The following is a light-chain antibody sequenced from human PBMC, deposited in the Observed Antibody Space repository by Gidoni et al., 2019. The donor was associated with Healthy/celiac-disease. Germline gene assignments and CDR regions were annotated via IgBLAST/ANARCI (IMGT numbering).Light chain of an antibody. CDR3: QQSYRTPFT. J-gene: IGKJ3*01. CDR2: AAS. Sequence: DSQMTQSPSSLSASVGDRVTITCRASQSISSYLNWYQQKPGKAPKLLIYAASSLQSGVPSRFSGSGSVTDFTLTISSLQPEYFATYYCQQSYRTPFTFXPXTNVYIK. V-gene: IGKV1-39*01. CDR1: QSISSY.